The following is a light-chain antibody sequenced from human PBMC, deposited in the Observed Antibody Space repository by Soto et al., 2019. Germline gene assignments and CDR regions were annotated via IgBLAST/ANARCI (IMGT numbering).Light chain of an antibody. J-gene: IGKJ5*01. CDR2: GAS. CDR3: QQHRGT. V-gene: IGKV3-20*01. CDR1: QSVSSSY. Sequence: EVVWTQSSPSLSLYPRERATLSCRASQSVSSSYLAWYQQKPGQAPRLLIYGASSRATGIPDRFSGSGSGTDFTLTIIRLEPEDFAVYYCQQHRGTFGQGTRLEIK.